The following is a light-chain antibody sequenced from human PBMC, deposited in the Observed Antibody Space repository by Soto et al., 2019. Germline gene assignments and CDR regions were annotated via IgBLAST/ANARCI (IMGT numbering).Light chain of an antibody. V-gene: IGKV1-5*01. CDR3: QHYNGYPYT. CDR1: QSIDNW. Sequence: DIQMTQSPSPLSASIGDRVTITCRASQSIDNWLAWYQQKPGKAPQLLIYDASRVKTGVPSRFTASGSGTEFTLTINTLQDDDSATYSCQHYNGYPYTFGPGTKVDIK. J-gene: IGKJ2*01. CDR2: DAS.